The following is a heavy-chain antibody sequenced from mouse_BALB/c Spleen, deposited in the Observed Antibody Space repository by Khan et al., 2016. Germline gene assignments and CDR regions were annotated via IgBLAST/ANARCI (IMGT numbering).Heavy chain of an antibody. V-gene: IGHV1-87*01. D-gene: IGHD2-10*01. CDR3: ARTYYGNLDY. Sequence: QVQLQQPGAELARPGASVRLSCKASGYTFIRYWMQWVKQRPGQGLEWIGAIYPGNGDTSYTQKFTGKATLTADKSSSTAYMQLSSLASEDSAVYYCARTYYGNLDYWGQGTTLTVSS. CDR2: IYPGNGDT. J-gene: IGHJ2*01. CDR1: GYTFIRYW.